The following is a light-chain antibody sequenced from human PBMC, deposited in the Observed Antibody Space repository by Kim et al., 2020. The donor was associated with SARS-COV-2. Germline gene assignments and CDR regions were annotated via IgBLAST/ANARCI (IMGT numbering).Light chain of an antibody. CDR3: QQYNSDSHT. J-gene: IGKJ2*01. V-gene: IGKV1-5*01. CDR2: DAS. Sequence: DIQMTQSPSTLSASVGDRVTITCRASQSISDWLAWYQQKPGKAPKLLMYDASSLESGIPSRFSGSGSGTEFTLTINSLQPDDFATYYCQQYNSDSHTFGQGTKLEI. CDR1: QSISDW.